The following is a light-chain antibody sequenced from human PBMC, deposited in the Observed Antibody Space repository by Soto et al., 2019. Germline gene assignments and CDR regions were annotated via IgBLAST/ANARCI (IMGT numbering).Light chain of an antibody. CDR3: QQYESTPPT. V-gene: IGKV4-1*01. CDR2: WAS. CDR1: QSVLYSSNNKNY. Sequence: DIVMTQSPDSLAVSLGERANINCKSSQSVLYSSNNKNYLAWYQQRTGQPPKLLIYWASTRESGVPDRFSGSGSVTDFTLTITSLQAEDVAVYYCQQYESTPPTFGQGTKLEIK. J-gene: IGKJ2*01.